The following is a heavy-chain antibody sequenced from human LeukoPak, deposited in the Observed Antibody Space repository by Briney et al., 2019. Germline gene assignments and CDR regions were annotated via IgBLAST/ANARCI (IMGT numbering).Heavy chain of an antibody. CDR2: ISYSGST. D-gene: IGHD5-24*01. CDR3: ARGGEGYNYVY. J-gene: IGHJ4*02. CDR1: GGSISSANYY. Sequence: SETLSLTCTVSGGSISSANYYWNWVRQPPGKGLEWIGYISYSGSTHYNPSLKSRATISADTSKNQFSLKLTSMTAADTAVYHCARGGEGYNYVYWGQGTLVTVSS. V-gene: IGHV4-30-4*01.